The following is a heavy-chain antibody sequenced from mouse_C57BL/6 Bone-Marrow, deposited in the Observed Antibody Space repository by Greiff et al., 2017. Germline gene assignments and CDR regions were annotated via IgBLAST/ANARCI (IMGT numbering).Heavy chain of an antibody. V-gene: IGHV1-81*01. J-gene: IGHJ4*01. Sequence: VQLQQSGAELARPGASVKLSCKASGYTFTSYGISWVKQRTGQGLEWIGEIYTRSGNTYYNEKFKGKATLTADKSSSTAYMDLRSLTSEDSAVYFCARYRRVSQGAMDYWGQGTSVTVSS. CDR2: IYTRSGNT. CDR1: GYTFTSYG. D-gene: IGHD2-2*01. CDR3: ARYRRVSQGAMDY.